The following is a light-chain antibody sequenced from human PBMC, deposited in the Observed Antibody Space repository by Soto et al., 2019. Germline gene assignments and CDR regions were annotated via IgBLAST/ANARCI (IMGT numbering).Light chain of an antibody. J-gene: IGKJ2*01. V-gene: IGKV3-20*01. CDR1: QSVKTCP. CDR3: SHYGDSPTEVT. CDR2: RAS. Sequence: VLTQSAGTVSLSSGERATLALSASQSVKTCPLDWYHHQLGRPPRLIIHRASNRATCVPDRFTCAVSGTYFTLTISRVEPEDICLYYCSHYGDSPTEVTFGKGTMM.